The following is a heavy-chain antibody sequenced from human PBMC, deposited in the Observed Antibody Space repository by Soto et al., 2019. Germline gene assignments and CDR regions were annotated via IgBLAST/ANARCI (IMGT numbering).Heavy chain of an antibody. CDR3: ARDHPVAGHV. J-gene: IGHJ4*02. Sequence: SVKVSCKASGYTFSSYAISWVRQAPGQGLEWMGGIIAIFGTANYAQKFQGRVTITADESTSTAYMELSSLRSEDTAVYYCARDHPVAGHVWGQGTLVTVSS. CDR2: IIAIFGTA. CDR1: GYTFSSYA. D-gene: IGHD6-19*01. V-gene: IGHV1-69*13.